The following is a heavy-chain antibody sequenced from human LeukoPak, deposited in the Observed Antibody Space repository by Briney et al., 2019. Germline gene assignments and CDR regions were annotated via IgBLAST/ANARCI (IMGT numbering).Heavy chain of an antibody. CDR3: TRDNAGYCSSTSCYERGNYYYGMDV. CDR2: IRSKAYGGTT. D-gene: IGHD2-2*01. CDR1: GFTFGDYA. V-gene: IGHV3-49*04. Sequence: GGSLRLSCTASGFTFGDYAMSWVRQARGKGLEWVGFIRSKAYGGTTVYAASVKGRFTISRDDSKSIAYLQMNSLKTEDTAVYYCTRDNAGYCSSTSCYERGNYYYGMDVWGQGTTVTVSS. J-gene: IGHJ6*02.